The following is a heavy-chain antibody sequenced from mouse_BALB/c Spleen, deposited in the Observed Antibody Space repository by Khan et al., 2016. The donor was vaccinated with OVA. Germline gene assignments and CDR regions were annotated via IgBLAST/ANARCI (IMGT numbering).Heavy chain of an antibody. Sequence: EVELVESGGGLVKPGGSLKLSCAASGFTFSDYYMYWVRQTPEKRLEWVATISDGGSYTYYPDSVKGRFTISRDDAKNNLYLQMSSLKSEDTAIYFCVRGYYGYPFSYWGQRTLVTFSS. D-gene: IGHD2-2*01. CDR3: VRGYYGYPFSY. CDR2: ISDGGSYT. J-gene: IGHJ3*01. CDR1: GFTFSDYY. V-gene: IGHV5-4*02.